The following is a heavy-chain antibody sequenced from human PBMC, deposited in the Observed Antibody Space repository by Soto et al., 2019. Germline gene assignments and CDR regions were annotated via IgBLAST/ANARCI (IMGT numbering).Heavy chain of an antibody. CDR2: ISVRGDYR. CDR1: GFTFSSSG. CDR3: ANHGGFDF. V-gene: IGHV3-23*01. Sequence: EGQLLQSGGGLVHPGESLRVTCAAAGFTFSSSGMSWVRQAPGKGLEWVSSISVRGDYRYYADSVKGRFTISRDNSKNTLYLQMNSLTAEDTAVYYCANHGGFDFWGQGTMVAVSS. D-gene: IGHD4-17*01. J-gene: IGHJ3*01.